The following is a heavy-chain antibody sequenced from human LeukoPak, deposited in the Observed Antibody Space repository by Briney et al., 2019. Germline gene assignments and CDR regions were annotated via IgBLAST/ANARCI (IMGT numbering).Heavy chain of an antibody. V-gene: IGHV3-11*04. D-gene: IGHD6-13*01. CDR3: TRRPYSSSWYYFDY. CDR2: ISDSGNTI. CDR1: GFSFSHYY. Sequence: GGSLRLSCAVSGFSFSHYYMTWIRQAPGKGLEWISYISDSGNTIYYADSVKGRFTISRDNAKNSLYLQMSSLRVEDTAVYYCTRRPYSSSWYYFDYWGQGTLVTVSS. J-gene: IGHJ4*02.